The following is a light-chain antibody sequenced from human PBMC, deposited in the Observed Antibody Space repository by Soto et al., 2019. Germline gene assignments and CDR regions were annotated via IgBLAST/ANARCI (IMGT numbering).Light chain of an antibody. J-gene: IGKJ2*01. CDR2: WAS. V-gene: IGKV4-1*01. Sequence: DIVMTQSPDSLAVSLGERATINCKSSQSVLYTSNNKNYLAWYQQKPGQPPKLLIYWASTREFGVPDRFSGSGSGTDLTLTISSLQAEDVAVYHCQQYYSTPYTFGQGTKLEI. CDR3: QQYYSTPYT. CDR1: QSVLYTSNNKNY.